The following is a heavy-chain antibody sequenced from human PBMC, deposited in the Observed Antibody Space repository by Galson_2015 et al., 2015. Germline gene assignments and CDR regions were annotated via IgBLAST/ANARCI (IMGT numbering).Heavy chain of an antibody. V-gene: IGHV3-23*01. Sequence: SLRLSCAASGFTFSSYAMSWVRQAPGKGLEWVSAISGSGGSTYYADSVKGRFTISRDNSKNTLYLQMNSLRAEDTAVYYCAKCPQGPAGTLWYFDLWGRGTLVTVSS. J-gene: IGHJ2*01. CDR2: ISGSGGST. CDR3: AKCPQGPAGTLWYFDL. D-gene: IGHD2-2*01. CDR1: GFTFSSYA.